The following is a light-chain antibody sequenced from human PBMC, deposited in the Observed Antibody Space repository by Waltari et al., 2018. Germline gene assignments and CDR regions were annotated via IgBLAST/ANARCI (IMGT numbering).Light chain of an antibody. CDR2: DAS. Sequence: EVVLTQSPATLSLSPGERATLSCRASQSVSSYLAWYQQKPGQAPRHRIYDASNRATGIPPRFGGSGSGTDFTLTISSLEPEDFAVYYCQQRSNWYTFGQGTKLEIK. CDR3: QQRSNWYT. CDR1: QSVSSY. J-gene: IGKJ2*01. V-gene: IGKV3-11*01.